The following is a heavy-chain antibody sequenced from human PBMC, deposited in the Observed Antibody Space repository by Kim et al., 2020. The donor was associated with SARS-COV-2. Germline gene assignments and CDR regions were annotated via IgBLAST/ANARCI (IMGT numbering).Heavy chain of an antibody. V-gene: IGHV4-59*01. CDR3: ARDRTHLVGATDYYYYYGMDV. D-gene: IGHD1-26*01. Sequence: SETLSLTCTVSGGSISSYYWSWIRQPPGKGLEWIGYIYYSGSTNYNPSLKSRVTISVDTSKNQFSLKLSSVTAADTAVYYCARDRTHLVGATDYYYYYGMDVWGQGTTVTVSS. CDR2: IYYSGST. J-gene: IGHJ6*02. CDR1: GGSISSYY.